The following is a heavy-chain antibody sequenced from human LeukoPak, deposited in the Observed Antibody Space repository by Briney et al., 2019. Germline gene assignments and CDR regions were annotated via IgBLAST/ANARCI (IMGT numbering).Heavy chain of an antibody. CDR3: SRERREYINSNYYYYYMDV. Sequence: SETLSLTCTVSGGSISSYYWGWIRQPPGKGLERIGYIYYSGSTNYNPSLKSRVTISVDTSKNQFSLKLSSVTAADTAVYYCSRERREYINSNYYYYYMDVWGKGTTVTVSS. J-gene: IGHJ6*03. D-gene: IGHD1-1*01. CDR2: IYYSGST. CDR1: GGSISSYY. V-gene: IGHV4-59*01.